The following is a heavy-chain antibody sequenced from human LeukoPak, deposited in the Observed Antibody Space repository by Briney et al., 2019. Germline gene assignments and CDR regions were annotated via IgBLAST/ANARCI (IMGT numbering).Heavy chain of an antibody. CDR3: AKPLGYSGYDSGALSGWYLSSYYYGMDV. CDR2: ISGSGGST. CDR1: GFTFSSYA. V-gene: IGHV3-23*01. D-gene: IGHD5-12*01. J-gene: IGHJ6*02. Sequence: PGGSLRLSCAASGFTFSSYAMSWVRQAPGKGLEWVSAISGSGGSTYYADSVKGRFTISRDNSKNTLYLQMNSLRAEDTAVYYCAKPLGYSGYDSGALSGWYLSSYYYGMDVWGQGTTVTVSS.